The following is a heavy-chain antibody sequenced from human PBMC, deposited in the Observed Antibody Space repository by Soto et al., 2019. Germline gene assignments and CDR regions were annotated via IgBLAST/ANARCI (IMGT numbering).Heavy chain of an antibody. V-gene: IGHV3-74*01. CDR2: INTDGSSR. CDR3: VRGSNDWIGVDY. J-gene: IGHJ4*02. Sequence: EVQLVESGGGLVQPGGSLRLSCEVSGFIFSSYWMHWVRQAPGKGLVWVSRINTDGSSRTYADSVEGRFTISRDNAKNTLYLQIDSLRDEDTAVYFCVRGSNDWIGVDYLGQGTLATVSS. CDR1: GFIFSSYW. D-gene: IGHD6-19*01.